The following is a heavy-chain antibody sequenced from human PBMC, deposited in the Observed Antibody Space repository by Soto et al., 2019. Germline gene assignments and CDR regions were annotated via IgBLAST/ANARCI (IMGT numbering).Heavy chain of an antibody. D-gene: IGHD3-10*01. CDR3: ARRTVGGSWGY. CDR2: INHSGST. J-gene: IGHJ4*02. CDR1: GGSFSGYY. V-gene: IGHV4-34*01. Sequence: SETLSLTCAVYGGSFSGYYWSWIRQPPGKGLEWIGEINHSGSTNYNPSLKSRVTISVDTSKNQFSLKLSSVTAADTAVYYCARRTVGGSWGYWGQGTLVTVSS.